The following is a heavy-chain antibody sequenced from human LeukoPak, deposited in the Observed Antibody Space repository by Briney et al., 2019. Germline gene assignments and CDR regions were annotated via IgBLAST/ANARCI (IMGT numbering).Heavy chain of an antibody. J-gene: IGHJ3*02. Sequence: GESLKISCQGSGSNFTNYWIGWVRQLPGKGLEWMGIIYPGDSLTRYSPSFQGHVTISADRSITTAYLQWSSLTAADTAMHYCARPLRDGSYDAFDIWGQGTRVTVSS. CDR1: GSNFTNYW. CDR2: IYPGDSLT. D-gene: IGHD2-15*01. V-gene: IGHV5-51*01. CDR3: ARPLRDGSYDAFDI.